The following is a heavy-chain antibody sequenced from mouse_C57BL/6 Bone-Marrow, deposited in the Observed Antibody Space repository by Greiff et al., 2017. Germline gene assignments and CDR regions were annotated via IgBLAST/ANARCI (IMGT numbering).Heavy chain of an antibody. D-gene: IGHD1-1*01. CDR2: ISSGGSYT. CDR3: AALYYY. Sequence: EVKLVESGGDLVKPGGSLKLSCAASGFTFSSYGMSWVRQTPDKRLEWVATISSGGSYTYYPDSVKGRFTISKDNAKNTLYLQMSSLKSEDTAMXYCAALYYYWGQGTTLTVSS. V-gene: IGHV5-6*01. CDR1: GFTFSSYG. J-gene: IGHJ2*01.